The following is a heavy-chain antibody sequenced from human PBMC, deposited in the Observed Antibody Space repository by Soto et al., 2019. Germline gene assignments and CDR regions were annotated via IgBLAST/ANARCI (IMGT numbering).Heavy chain of an antibody. CDR2: ISYDGSNK. CDR1: GFTFSSYA. CDR3: ARAHCGGDCYYRYYYGMDV. V-gene: IGHV3-30-3*01. D-gene: IGHD2-21*02. Sequence: HPGGSLRLSCAASGFTFSSYAMHWVRQAPGKGLEWVAVISYDGSNKYYADSVKGRFTISRDNSKNTLYLQMNSLRAEDTAVYYCARAHCGGDCYYRYYYGMDVWGQGTTVTVSS. J-gene: IGHJ6*02.